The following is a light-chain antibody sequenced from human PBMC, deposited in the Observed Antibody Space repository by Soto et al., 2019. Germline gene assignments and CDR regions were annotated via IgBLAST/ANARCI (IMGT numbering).Light chain of an antibody. V-gene: IGLV1-44*01. CDR3: SVWDDSLKGWV. J-gene: IGLJ3*02. Sequence: QSVLTQPPSASGTPGQRVTISCSGSNFNIGSHTVNWYQQLPGTAPKLLMHNNNQRPSGVPDRFSGSKSGTSASLPISGLQSEDEADYCCSVWDDSLKGWVFGGGTKLTVL. CDR1: NFNIGSHT. CDR2: NNN.